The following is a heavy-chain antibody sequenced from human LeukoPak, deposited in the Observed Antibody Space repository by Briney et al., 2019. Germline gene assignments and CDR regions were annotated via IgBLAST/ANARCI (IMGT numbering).Heavy chain of an antibody. V-gene: IGHV4-39*07. CDR2: IYYSRST. D-gene: IGHD3-10*01. Sequence: SETLSLTCTVSGGSISSSSYYWGWIRQPPGKGLEWIGSIYYSRSTYYNPSLKSRVTISVDTSKNQFSLKLSSVTAADTAVYYCARGYGQIWYFDLWGRGTLVTVSS. J-gene: IGHJ2*01. CDR1: GGSISSSSYY. CDR3: ARGYGQIWYFDL.